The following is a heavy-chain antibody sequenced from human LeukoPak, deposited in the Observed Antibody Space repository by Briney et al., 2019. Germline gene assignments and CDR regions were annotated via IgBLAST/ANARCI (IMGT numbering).Heavy chain of an antibody. V-gene: IGHV3-21*01. CDR1: GFTFSSYS. CDR2: ISSSSSYI. CDR3: ASGRDLYGDPWEAFSYYYMDV. J-gene: IGHJ6*03. D-gene: IGHD4-17*01. Sequence: PGGSLRLSCAASGFTFSSYSMNWVRQAPGKGLEWVSSISSSSSYIYYADSVKGRFTISRDNAKNSLYLQMNSLRAEDTAVYYCASGRDLYGDPWEAFSYYYMDVWGKGTTVTISS.